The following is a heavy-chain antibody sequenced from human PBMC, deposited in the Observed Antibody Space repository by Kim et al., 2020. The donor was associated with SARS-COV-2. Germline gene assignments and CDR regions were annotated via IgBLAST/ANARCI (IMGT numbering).Heavy chain of an antibody. J-gene: IGHJ3*02. D-gene: IGHD6-6*01. Sequence: SETLSLTCAVYGGSFSGYYWSWIRQPPGKGLEWIGEINHSGSTNYNPSLKSRVTISVDTSKNQFSLKLSSVTAADTAVYYCARALGIAARRGRHDAFDIWGQGTMVTVSS. CDR2: INHSGST. CDR1: GGSFSGYY. V-gene: IGHV4-34*01. CDR3: ARALGIAARRGRHDAFDI.